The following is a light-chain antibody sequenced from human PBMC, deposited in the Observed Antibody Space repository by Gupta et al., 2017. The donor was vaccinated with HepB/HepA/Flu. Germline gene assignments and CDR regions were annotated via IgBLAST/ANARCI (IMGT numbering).Light chain of an antibody. CDR2: WAS. Sequence: DIVMTQSPDSLAVSLGERATINCKSSQSVLYSSNNKNYLAWYQQKPGQPPKLLIYWASTRESGVPHRFSGSGSGTDFTLTISSLQAEDVAVYYCQQEHSPPYTFGQGTKLEIK. CDR1: QSVLYSSNNKNY. V-gene: IGKV4-1*01. CDR3: QQEHSPPYT. J-gene: IGKJ2*01.